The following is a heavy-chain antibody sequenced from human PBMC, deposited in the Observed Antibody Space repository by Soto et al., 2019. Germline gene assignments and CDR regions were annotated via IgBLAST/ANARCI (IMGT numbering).Heavy chain of an antibody. CDR3: ARDYDFWSGPPVGYYGMDV. Sequence: ASVKVSCKASGGTFSSYAISWVRQAPGQGLEWMGGIIPIFGTANYAQKFQGRVTITADKSTSTAYMELSSLRSEDTAVYYCARDYDFWSGPPVGYYGMDVWCQGTTVTVSS. CDR2: IIPIFGTA. CDR1: GGTFSSYA. J-gene: IGHJ6*02. V-gene: IGHV1-69*06. D-gene: IGHD3-3*01.